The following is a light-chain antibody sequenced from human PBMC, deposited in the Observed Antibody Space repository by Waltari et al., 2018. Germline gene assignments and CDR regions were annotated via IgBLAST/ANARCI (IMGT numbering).Light chain of an antibody. CDR3: QQYSNWPPEVT. Sequence: EIVMTQSPATLSVSPGESATLSCRASQSVSSNLAWYQQKPGQAPRLLIYDASSRATGIPRFSGSGSGTEFTLTISSLQSEDSALYYCQQYSNWPPEVTFGPGTKVDIK. CDR1: QSVSSN. V-gene: IGKV3-15*01. CDR2: DAS. J-gene: IGKJ3*01.